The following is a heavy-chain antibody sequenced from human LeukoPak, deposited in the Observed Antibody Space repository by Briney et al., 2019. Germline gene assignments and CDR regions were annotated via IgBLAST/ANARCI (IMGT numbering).Heavy chain of an antibody. V-gene: IGHV3-23*01. J-gene: IGHJ6*03. CDR1: GFTFSSYG. CDR2: ISGSGGST. D-gene: IGHD4-17*01. Sequence: GGSLRLSCAASGFTFSSYGMSWVRQAPGKGLEWVSAISGSGGSTYYADSVKGRFTISRDNSKNTLYLQMNSLRAEDTAVYYCAKDYGDSTYYYYMDVWGKGTTATISS. CDR3: AKDYGDSTYYYYMDV.